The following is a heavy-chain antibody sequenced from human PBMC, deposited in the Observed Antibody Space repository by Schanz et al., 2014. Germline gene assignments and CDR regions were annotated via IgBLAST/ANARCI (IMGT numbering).Heavy chain of an antibody. D-gene: IGHD1-1*01. V-gene: IGHV3-23*04. CDR3: ARDGIAATTDFEY. Sequence: EVLLVDSGGGLVQPGGSLRLSCGASGFTFSAHAMSWVRQAPGKGPEWFSAISGSGRDTYYAASVKGRFTISRDNSKNTLSLQMDSLRGDDTAVYYCARDGIAATTDFEYWGQGVLVTVSS. CDR1: GFTFSAHA. CDR2: ISGSGRDT. J-gene: IGHJ4*02.